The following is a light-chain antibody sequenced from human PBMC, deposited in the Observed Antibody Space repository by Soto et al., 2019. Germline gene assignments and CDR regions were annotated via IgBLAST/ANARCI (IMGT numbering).Light chain of an antibody. CDR2: GAS. Sequence: EIVMMQSPATLSVSPGDRATLSCRASQSVTSNLAWYQHRPGQAPRLLMYGASTRATGIPVRFSGSGSGTEFALTVSSVQSEDFAFYYCQQDNDWPPMYTFGQGTKLEIK. CDR1: QSVTSN. CDR3: QQDNDWPPMYT. J-gene: IGKJ2*01. V-gene: IGKV3-15*01.